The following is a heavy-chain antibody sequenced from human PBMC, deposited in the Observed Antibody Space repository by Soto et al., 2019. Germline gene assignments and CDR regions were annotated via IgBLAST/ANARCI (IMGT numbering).Heavy chain of an antibody. J-gene: IGHJ4*02. D-gene: IGHD3-3*01. CDR3: ARHPYYDFWTDS. CDR1: GFNFDTYW. Sequence: DVLLVESGGGLVQPGGSLRLSCAGSGFNFDTYWMSWVRQAPGQGLEWVANIKEDGSEKYYVDSVKGRFTISRDNAKNSVYLQMNSLRAEDTAVYFYARHPYYDFWTDSWGQGTLVAVSS. CDR2: IKEDGSEK. V-gene: IGHV3-7*01.